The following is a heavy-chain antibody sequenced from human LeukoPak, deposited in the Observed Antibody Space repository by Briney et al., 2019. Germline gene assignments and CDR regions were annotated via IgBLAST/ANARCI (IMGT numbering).Heavy chain of an antibody. CDR1: GGSIRAYY. J-gene: IGHJ4*02. D-gene: IGHD4-17*01. CDR2: VDYSGST. CDR3: ARSWGYGDYGGFFDY. V-gene: IGHV4-59*08. Sequence: SETLSLTCTVSGGSIRAYYWSWIRQPPGKGLEYIGYVDYSGSTSHNPSLKSRVTISVDTSKDQFSLRLTSVTASDTAVYYCARSWGYGDYGGFFDYWGQGTLVTVSS.